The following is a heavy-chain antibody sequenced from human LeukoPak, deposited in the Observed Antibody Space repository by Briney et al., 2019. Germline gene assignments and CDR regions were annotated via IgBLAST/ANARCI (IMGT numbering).Heavy chain of an antibody. V-gene: IGHV3-21*01. CDR3: ARGTGDYYYYYMDV. CDR1: GFIFSTYN. J-gene: IGHJ6*03. CDR2: ITSNSSRT. D-gene: IGHD2-8*02. Sequence: GGSLRLSCSASGFIFSTYNMNWVRQAPGKALEWVSSITSNSSRTFYADSVKGRYTISRDNAKNSLYLQMNSLRAEDTAVYYCARGTGDYYYYYMDVWGKGTTVTISS.